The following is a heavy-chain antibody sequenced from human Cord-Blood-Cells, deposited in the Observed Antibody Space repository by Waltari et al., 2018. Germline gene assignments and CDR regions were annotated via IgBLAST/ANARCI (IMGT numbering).Heavy chain of an antibody. Sequence: QVQLQQWGAGLLKPSETLSLTCAVYGGSFSGYYRSCIRQPPGTGREWIGEIKHSGRTNYNPSLKSRVTISVDTSKNQFSLKLSSVTAADTAVYYCARGHTMVRGVKGSNWFDPWGQGTLVTVSS. V-gene: IGHV4-34*01. J-gene: IGHJ5*02. CDR3: ARGHTMVRGVKGSNWFDP. D-gene: IGHD3-10*01. CDR2: IKHSGRT. CDR1: GGSFSGYY.